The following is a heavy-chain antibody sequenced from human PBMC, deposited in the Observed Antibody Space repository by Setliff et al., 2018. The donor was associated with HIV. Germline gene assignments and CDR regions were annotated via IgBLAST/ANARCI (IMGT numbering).Heavy chain of an antibody. J-gene: IGHJ4*02. CDR1: GYVFTDYD. Sequence: ASVKVSCKASGYVFTDYDIFWVRQAPGQGLEWMGRINPNMGDTQYAQKFQGRIILTRDTSINTVYMELSSLTSDDTALYYCARQDIPTGYYLFDYWGQGTQVTVSS. V-gene: IGHV1-2*06. D-gene: IGHD3-9*01. CDR2: INPNMGDT. CDR3: ARQDIPTGYYLFDY.